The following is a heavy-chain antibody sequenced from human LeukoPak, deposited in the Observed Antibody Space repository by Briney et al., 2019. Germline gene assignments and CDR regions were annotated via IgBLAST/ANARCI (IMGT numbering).Heavy chain of an antibody. D-gene: IGHD3-22*01. V-gene: IGHV5-51*01. Sequence: GESLKISCKGSGYRFTSYWIDWVRQMPGKGLEWMGIIYPGDSDTRYGPSFQGQVTISADKSTSTAFLQWSSLKASDTAMYYCARRGSPYTSDSDYWGQGTLVTVSS. J-gene: IGHJ4*01. CDR1: GYRFTSYW. CDR3: ARRGSPYTSDSDY. CDR2: IYPGDSDT.